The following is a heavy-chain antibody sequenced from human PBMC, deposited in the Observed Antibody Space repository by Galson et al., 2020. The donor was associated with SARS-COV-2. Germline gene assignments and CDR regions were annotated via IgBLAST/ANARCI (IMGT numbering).Heavy chain of an antibody. D-gene: IGHD3-3*01. V-gene: IGHV1-46*01. Sequence: ASVKVSCKASGYTFTSYYMHWVRQAPGQGLEWMGIINPSGGSTSYAQKFQGRVTMTRDTSTSTVYMELSSLRSEDTAVYYCAREAGGGYYDFWSGYSLYYYCYMDVWGKGTTVTVSS. CDR3: AREAGGGYYDFWSGYSLYYYCYMDV. CDR1: GYTFTSYY. J-gene: IGHJ6*03. CDR2: INPSGGST.